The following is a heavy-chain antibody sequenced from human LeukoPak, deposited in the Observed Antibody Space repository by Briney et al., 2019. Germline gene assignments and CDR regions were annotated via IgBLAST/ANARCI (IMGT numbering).Heavy chain of an antibody. J-gene: IGHJ3*02. CDR3: ARDQYRGSSRRSGWPSAI. D-gene: IGHD6-19*01. V-gene: IGHV1-2*02. CDR2: INPNSGGT. CDR1: GYTFTGYY. Sequence: ASVKVSCKASGYTFTGYYMHWVRQAPGQGLEWMGWINPNSGGTNYAQKFQGRVTMTRDTSISTAYMELSRLRSDDTAVYYCARDQYRGSSRRSGWPSAIWGQGTMVTVSS.